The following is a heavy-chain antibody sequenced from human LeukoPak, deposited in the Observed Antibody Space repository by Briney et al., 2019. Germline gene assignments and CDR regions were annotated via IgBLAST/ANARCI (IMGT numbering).Heavy chain of an antibody. CDR1: GGSISSGSYY. CDR3: ARGGQLVPLGVY. Sequence: SETLSLTCTVSGGSISSGSYYWSWIRQPAGKGLEWIGRIYTSGSTNYNPSLKSRVTISVDTSKNQFSLKLSSVTAADTAVYYCARGGQLVPLGVYWGQGTLVTVSS. CDR2: IYTSGST. D-gene: IGHD6-6*01. V-gene: IGHV4-61*02. J-gene: IGHJ4*02.